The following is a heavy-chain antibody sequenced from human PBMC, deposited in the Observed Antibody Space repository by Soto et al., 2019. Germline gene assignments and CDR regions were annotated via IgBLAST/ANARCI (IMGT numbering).Heavy chain of an antibody. J-gene: IGHJ6*01. CDR3: ARDPALGV. CDR1: GFTCRRYV. Sequence: GGSLSLFCAASGFTCRRYVITWVRQAPGKRLEWFSVIYSGGATYYADAMRCRFTISRDHSKNTLYLDINTLCVEDGAVYYCARDPALGVWGQGTTVTVSS. CDR2: IYSGGAT. V-gene: IGHV3-66*01.